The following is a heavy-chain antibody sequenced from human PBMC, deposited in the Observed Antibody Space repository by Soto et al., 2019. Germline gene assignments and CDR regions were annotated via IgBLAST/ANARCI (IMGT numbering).Heavy chain of an antibody. D-gene: IGHD1-26*01. J-gene: IGHJ4*02. CDR1: GFTVSSNH. Sequence: EVQLVESGGGLVQPGGSLRLSCAASGFTVSSNHISWVRQAPGKGLEWVSVIYTGGSTYYADSVKGRFTISRHNSKNTVYLQMNSLRAEDTAVYYCASDSGKSNYFDYWGQGTLVTVSS. CDR3: ASDSGKSNYFDY. V-gene: IGHV3-53*04. CDR2: IYTGGST.